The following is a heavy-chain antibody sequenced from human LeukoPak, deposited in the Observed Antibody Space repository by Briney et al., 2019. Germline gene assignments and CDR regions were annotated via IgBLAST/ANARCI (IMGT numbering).Heavy chain of an antibody. J-gene: IGHJ2*01. D-gene: IGHD2-8*01. CDR2: INSDGSST. CDR1: GGSISSYY. Sequence: ETLSLTCTVSGGSISSYYWSWVRQAPGKGLVWVSRINSDGSSTSYADSVKGRFTISRDNAKNTLYLQMNSLRAEDTAVYYCASAYCTNGVCYTVPYWYFDLWGRGTLVTVSS. CDR3: ASAYCTNGVCYTVPYWYFDL. V-gene: IGHV3-74*01.